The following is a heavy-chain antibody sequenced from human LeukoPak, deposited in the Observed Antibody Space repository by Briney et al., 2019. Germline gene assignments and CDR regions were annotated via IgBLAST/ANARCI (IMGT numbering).Heavy chain of an antibody. J-gene: IGHJ5*02. CDR2: ISYDGSKK. D-gene: IGHD3-10*01. CDR3: ARDNGVLGRVWFGEFENWFDP. CDR1: GFTLSSYG. V-gene: IGHV3-30*03. Sequence: GGSLRLPCAASGFTLSSYGMHWVRQAPGKGLEWVAIISYDGSKKFYADSVKGRFTISRDISKNTLYLQMNSLRAEDTAVYYCARDNGVLGRVWFGEFENWFDPWGQGTLVTVSS.